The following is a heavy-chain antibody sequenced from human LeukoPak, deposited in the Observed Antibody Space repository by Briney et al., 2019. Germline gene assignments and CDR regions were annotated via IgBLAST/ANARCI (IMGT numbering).Heavy chain of an antibody. V-gene: IGHV3-74*01. D-gene: IGHD6-19*01. CDR3: ARGGWSGNWFDP. CDR2: INDDGSST. J-gene: IGHJ5*02. CDR1: GFTFSNYC. Sequence: PGGSLRLSCAASGFTFSNYCMHWVRQAPGKGLVWVSRINDDGSSTNYADSVKGRFTISRNNAKNTLYLLMNSLTPEDTAVYFCARGGWSGNWFDPWGQGTPVTVSS.